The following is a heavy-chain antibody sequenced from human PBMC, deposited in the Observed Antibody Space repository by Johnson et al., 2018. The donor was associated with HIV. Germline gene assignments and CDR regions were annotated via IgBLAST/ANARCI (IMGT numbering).Heavy chain of an antibody. Sequence: VQLVESGGGLVQPGGSLRLSCAASGFTVSSNYMSWVRQAPGKGLEWVANIKEHGSEKYYVDSVKGRFTISRYNAKNSLYLQMNSLRAEDTAVYYCAKVNRMEQWLAGGGAFDIWGQWTMVTVSS. CDR2: IKEHGSEK. CDR3: AKVNRMEQWLAGGGAFDI. D-gene: IGHD6-19*01. J-gene: IGHJ3*02. V-gene: IGHV3-7*03. CDR1: GFTVSSNY.